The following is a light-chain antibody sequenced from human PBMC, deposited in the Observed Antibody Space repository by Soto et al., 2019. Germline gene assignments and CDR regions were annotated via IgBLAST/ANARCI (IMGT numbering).Light chain of an antibody. CDR3: QQYNNYPYT. J-gene: IGKJ2*01. CDR2: KAS. V-gene: IGKV1-5*03. CDR1: QSINSW. Sequence: DIQMTQSPSTLSASVGDRVIITCRASQSINSWLAWYQQKPGKAPKLLIYKASTLESGVPSRFSGSASGTVSTITISSQQPDDSASYYCQQYNNYPYTFGQGTELEIK.